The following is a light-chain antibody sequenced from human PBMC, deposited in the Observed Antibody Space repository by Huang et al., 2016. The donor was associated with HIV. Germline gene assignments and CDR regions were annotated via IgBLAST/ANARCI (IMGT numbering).Light chain of an antibody. J-gene: IGKJ2*01. CDR2: GSS. CDR1: ETVTSSY. V-gene: IGKV3-20*01. Sequence: EIVLTQSPGTLSLSPGERATLSCRASETVTSSYLAWYQQKPGQAPRLLIFGSSTRATGIPDRFTGSGSGTDFTLTITRLEREDFAMYYCQQYGGSPRTFGQGTKLELK. CDR3: QQYGGSPRT.